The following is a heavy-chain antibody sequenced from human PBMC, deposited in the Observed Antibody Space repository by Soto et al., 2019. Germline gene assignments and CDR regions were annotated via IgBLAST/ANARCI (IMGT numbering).Heavy chain of an antibody. CDR1: GGSISSGDHY. Sequence: SETLSLTCTVSGGSISSGDHYWSWIRQPPGKGLEWIGYIYYSGATYYNPSLKSRVTISVDTSENQFSLKVNSVTAADTAVYYCARALIQLWPHYYYGMDVWGQGTTVTVSS. J-gene: IGHJ6*02. D-gene: IGHD5-18*01. V-gene: IGHV4-30-4*01. CDR3: ARALIQLWPHYYYGMDV. CDR2: IYYSGAT.